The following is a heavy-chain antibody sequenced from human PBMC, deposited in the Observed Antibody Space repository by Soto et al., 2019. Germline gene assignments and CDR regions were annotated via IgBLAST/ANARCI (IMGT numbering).Heavy chain of an antibody. D-gene: IGHD3-3*01. J-gene: IGHJ6*02. CDR3: ARAVTIFGVVMFRQSMDV. CDR1: GYTFTSYG. Sequence: ASVKVSCKASGYTFTSYGISGVRQAPGQGLEWMGWISAYNGNTNYAQKLQGRVTMTTDTSTSTAYMELRSLRSDDTAVYYCARAVTIFGVVMFRQSMDVWGQGTTVTVSS. CDR2: ISAYNGNT. V-gene: IGHV1-18*01.